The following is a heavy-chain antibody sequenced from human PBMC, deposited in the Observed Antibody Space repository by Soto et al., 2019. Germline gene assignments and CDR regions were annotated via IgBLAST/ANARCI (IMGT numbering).Heavy chain of an antibody. CDR2: INAGNGNT. Sequence: QVQLVQSGAEVKKPGASVKVSCKASGYTFTSYAIHWVRQAPGQRLEWMGWINAGNGNTTYSQKFQGRVTITRDTSASTAYMELSSLRSEDTAVYYCARDLAFGLSDYWGQGTLVTVSS. D-gene: IGHD3-10*01. V-gene: IGHV1-3*01. CDR3: ARDLAFGLSDY. CDR1: GYTFTSYA. J-gene: IGHJ4*02.